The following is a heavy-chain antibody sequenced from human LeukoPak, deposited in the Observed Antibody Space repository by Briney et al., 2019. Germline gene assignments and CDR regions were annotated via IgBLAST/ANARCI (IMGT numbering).Heavy chain of an antibody. D-gene: IGHD3-22*01. CDR1: GGSISSYY. J-gene: IGHJ6*03. Sequence: LETLSLTCTVSGGSISSYYWGWIRQPPGKGLEWIGYIYYSGSTNYNPSLKSRVTISVDTSKNQFSLKLSSVTAADTAVYYCARGHYYDSSGYYYWDYYYYYMDVWGKGTTVTISS. V-gene: IGHV4-59*01. CDR3: ARGHYYDSSGYYYWDYYYYYMDV. CDR2: IYYSGST.